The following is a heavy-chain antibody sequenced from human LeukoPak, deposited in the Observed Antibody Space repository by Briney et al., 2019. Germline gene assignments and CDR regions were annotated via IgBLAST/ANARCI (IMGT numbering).Heavy chain of an antibody. V-gene: IGHV4-30-2*01. Sequence: KPSETLSLTCTVSGGSISSGGYYWSWIRQPPGKGLEWIGYIYHSGSTYYNPSLKSRVTISVDRSKNQFSLKLSSVTAADTAVYYCASWLLTGTRQVAFDIWGQGTMVTVSS. CDR1: GGSISSGGYY. CDR3: ASWLLTGTRQVAFDI. CDR2: IYHSGST. D-gene: IGHD1-7*01. J-gene: IGHJ3*02.